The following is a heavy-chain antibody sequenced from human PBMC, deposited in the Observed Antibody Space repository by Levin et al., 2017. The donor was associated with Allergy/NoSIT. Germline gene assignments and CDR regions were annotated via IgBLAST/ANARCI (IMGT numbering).Heavy chain of an antibody. J-gene: IGHJ4*02. CDR3: TILGYCSGGSCYSGVQSFDY. CDR1: GFTFSNAW. V-gene: IGHV3-15*01. CDR2: IKSKTDGGTT. Sequence: GGSLRLSCAASGFTFSNAWMSWVRQAPGKGLEWVGRIKSKTDGGTTDYAAPVKGRFTISRDDSKNTLYLQMNSLKTEDTAVYYCTILGYCSGGSCYSGVQSFDYWGQGTLVTVSS. D-gene: IGHD2-15*01.